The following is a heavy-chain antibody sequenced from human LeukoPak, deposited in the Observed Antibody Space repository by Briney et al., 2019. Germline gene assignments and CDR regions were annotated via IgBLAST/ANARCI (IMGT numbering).Heavy chain of an antibody. D-gene: IGHD3-22*01. CDR3: ARRIYYDGSGYFDY. V-gene: IGHV4-39*01. CDR1: GGSISSGFYY. CDR2: IYFSGNS. Sequence: SETLSLTCTVSGGSISSGFYYWGWIRQPPGKGLEWIGNIYFSGNSYYNPSLKSRVTISVLTPKNQFFLKLNSVTAADTAVYYCARRIYYDGSGYFDYWGQGTLVTVSS. J-gene: IGHJ4*02.